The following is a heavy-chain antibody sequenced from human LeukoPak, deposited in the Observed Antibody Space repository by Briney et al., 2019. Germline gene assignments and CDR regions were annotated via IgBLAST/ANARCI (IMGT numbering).Heavy chain of an antibody. V-gene: IGHV1-18*01. J-gene: IGHJ6*02. D-gene: IGHD3-10*01. CDR1: GYTFTSYG. CDR2: ISAYNGNT. CDR3: ARVSGAPVAQNYYYYGMDV. Sequence: ASVKVSCKASGYTFTSYGISWVRQAPGQGLEWMGWISAYNGNTNYAQKLQGRVTMTTDTSTSTAYMELRSLRSDDTAVYYCARVSGAPVAQNYYYYGMDVWGQGTTVTVSS.